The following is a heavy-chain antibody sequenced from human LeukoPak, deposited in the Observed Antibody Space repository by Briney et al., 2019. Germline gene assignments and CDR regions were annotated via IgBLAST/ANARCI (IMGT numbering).Heavy chain of an antibody. V-gene: IGHV4-59*01. CDR3: ARWGGSYHFDY. CDR2: IYYSGST. D-gene: IGHD1-26*01. Sequence: PSETLSLTCTVSGGSISSYYWSWIRQPPGKGLEWIGYIYYSGSTNYNPSLKSRVTISVDTSKNRFSLKLSSVTAADTAVYYCARWGGSYHFDYWGQGTLVTVSS. J-gene: IGHJ4*02. CDR1: GGSISSYY.